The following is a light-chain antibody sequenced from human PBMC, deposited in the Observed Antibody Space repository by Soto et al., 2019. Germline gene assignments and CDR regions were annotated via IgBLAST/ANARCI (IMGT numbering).Light chain of an antibody. CDR1: QSISGY. J-gene: IGKJ2*03. V-gene: IGKV1-39*01. CDR3: QQTYSTLQG. Sequence: DIQMTQSPSSLSASVGDRVTITCRASQSISGYLNWYQQKPGKAPKLLIYAASSLQSGVPSRFSGSGSGTDFPLTISSLQPEDFATYYCQQTYSTLQGFGQGTKLEIK. CDR2: AAS.